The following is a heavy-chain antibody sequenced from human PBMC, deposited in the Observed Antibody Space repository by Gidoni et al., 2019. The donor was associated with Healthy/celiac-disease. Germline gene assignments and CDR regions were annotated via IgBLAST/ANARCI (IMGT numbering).Heavy chain of an antibody. CDR3: ARDVAGIVVVPAATPPDY. D-gene: IGHD2-2*01. CDR1: GYTFTGYY. V-gene: IGHV1-2*02. J-gene: IGHJ4*02. CDR2: INPNSGGT. Sequence: QVQLVQSGAEVKKPGASVKVSCKASGYTFTGYYMHWVRQAPGPGLEWMGWINPNSGGTNYAQKFQGRVTMTRDTSISTAYMELSRLRSDDTAVYYCARDVAGIVVVPAATPPDYWGQGTLVTVSS.